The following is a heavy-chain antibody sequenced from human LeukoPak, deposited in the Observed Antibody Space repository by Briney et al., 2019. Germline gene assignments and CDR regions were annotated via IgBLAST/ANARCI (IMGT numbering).Heavy chain of an antibody. V-gene: IGHV4-39*01. Sequence: SETLSLTCTVSGGSISISTYYWGWIRQPPGKGLEWIGNIYYSGSTYYNPSHKSRVTISVDTSKNQFSLRLSSVTAADTAVYYCARLGTGYDSSGYSIGWFDPWGQGTLVTVSS. J-gene: IGHJ5*02. D-gene: IGHD3-22*01. CDR3: ARLGTGYDSSGYSIGWFDP. CDR2: IYYSGST. CDR1: GGSISISTYY.